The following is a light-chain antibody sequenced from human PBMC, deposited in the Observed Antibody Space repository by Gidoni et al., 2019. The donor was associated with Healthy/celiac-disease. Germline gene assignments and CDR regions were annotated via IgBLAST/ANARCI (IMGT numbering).Light chain of an antibody. J-gene: IGKJ2*01. CDR3: QQYNNWPPEYT. V-gene: IGKV3-15*01. CDR2: GAS. Sequence: EIVMTQSPATLSVSPGARATLSCRASQRVSSYLAWYQQKPGQAPRLLIYGASTRATGIPARFSGSGSGTEFTLTISSLQSEDFAVYYCQQYNNWPPEYTFGQXTKLEIK. CDR1: QRVSSY.